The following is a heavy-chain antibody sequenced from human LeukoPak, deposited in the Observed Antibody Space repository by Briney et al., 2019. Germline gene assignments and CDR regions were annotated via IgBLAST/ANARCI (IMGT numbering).Heavy chain of an antibody. CDR3: ARGTYKNDFWSGPKTRRYYFDY. Sequence: SETLSLTCTVSGGSISSGSYYWSWIRQPAGKGLEWIGRIYTSGSTNYNPSLKSRVTISVDTSKNQFSLKLSSVTAADTAVYYCARGTYKNDFWSGPKTRRYYFDYWGQGTLVTVSS. V-gene: IGHV4-61*02. D-gene: IGHD3-3*01. CDR2: IYTSGST. CDR1: GGSISSGSYY. J-gene: IGHJ4*02.